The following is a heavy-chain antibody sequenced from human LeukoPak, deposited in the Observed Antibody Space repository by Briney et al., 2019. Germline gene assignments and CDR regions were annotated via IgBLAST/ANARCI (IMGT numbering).Heavy chain of an antibody. J-gene: IGHJ4*02. D-gene: IGHD2-15*01. CDR3: AVAASGDY. CDR1: GFTFSSYA. V-gene: IGHV3-7*01. Sequence: PGGSLRLSCAASGFTFSSYAMIWVRQAPGKGLEWVAYIRQDGSEKYYVDSVKSRFTISRDNAKNSLYLQTNSLRVEDTAVYYCAVAASGDYWGQGTLVTVSS. CDR2: IRQDGSEK.